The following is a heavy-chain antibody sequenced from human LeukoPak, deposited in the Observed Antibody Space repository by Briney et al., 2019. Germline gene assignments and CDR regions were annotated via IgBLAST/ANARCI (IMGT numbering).Heavy chain of an antibody. CDR2: ITSSSSYI. D-gene: IGHD5-24*01. J-gene: IGHJ4*02. CDR1: GFKLSSYS. V-gene: IGHV3-21*01. Sequence: PGGSLRLSCAASGFKLSSYSMNWVRQAPGKGLEWVSSITSSSSYIYYADSVKGRFTISRDNAKNSLFLQMNSLRVEDTAVYYCAREGDGYNSPIDYWGQGTQVTVSS. CDR3: AREGDGYNSPIDY.